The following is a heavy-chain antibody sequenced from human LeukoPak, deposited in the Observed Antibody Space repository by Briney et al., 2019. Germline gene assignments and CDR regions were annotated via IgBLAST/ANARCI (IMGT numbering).Heavy chain of an antibody. D-gene: IGHD1-26*01. CDR3: AKLRVGAIDY. CDR1: GFTFSSNW. J-gene: IGHJ4*02. CDR2: IKQDGSEI. Sequence: GGSLRLSCAASGFTFSSNWMSWVRQAPGKGLEWVGNIKQDGSEIYYVDSVKGRFTISRDNAKNSLYLQMNSLRAEDTAVFYCAKLRVGAIDYWGQGTLVTVSS. V-gene: IGHV3-7*01.